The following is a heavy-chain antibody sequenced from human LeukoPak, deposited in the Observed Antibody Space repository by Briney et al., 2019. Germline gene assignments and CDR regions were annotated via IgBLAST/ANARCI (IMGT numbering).Heavy chain of an antibody. J-gene: IGHJ4*02. D-gene: IGHD3-22*01. Sequence: GGSLSLSCAASGFTFSNSATTWVRQAPGKGLEWVSTITGSDDRTYYADSVKGRFTISRDYSRNTLHFQMNSLRVEDTAMYYCAKGPHVGSGYHPDYWGQGTLVTVSS. V-gene: IGHV3-23*01. CDR3: AKGPHVGSGYHPDY. CDR1: GFTFSNSA. CDR2: ITGSDDRT.